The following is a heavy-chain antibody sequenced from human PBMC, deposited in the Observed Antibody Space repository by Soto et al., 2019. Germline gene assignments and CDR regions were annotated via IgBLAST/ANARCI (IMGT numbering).Heavy chain of an antibody. Sequence: GGSLRLSCAASGFTFSSYAMSWVRQAPGKGLEWVSAISGSGGSTYYADSVKGRFTISRDNSKNTLYLQMNSLRAEDTAVYYCAKDAEDIVVVVAANPFPTEYYFDYWGQGTLVTVSS. CDR1: GFTFSSYA. V-gene: IGHV3-23*01. CDR3: AKDAEDIVVVVAANPFPTEYYFDY. D-gene: IGHD2-15*01. CDR2: ISGSGGST. J-gene: IGHJ4*02.